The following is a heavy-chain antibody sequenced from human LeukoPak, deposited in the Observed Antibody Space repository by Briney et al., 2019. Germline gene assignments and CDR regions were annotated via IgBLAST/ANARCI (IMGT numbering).Heavy chain of an antibody. D-gene: IGHD3-3*01. J-gene: IGHJ4*02. CDR2: IWYDGSNK. V-gene: IGHV3-33*08. CDR3: ARGSPDDFDY. CDR1: GFKFDMHG. Sequence: GGSLRLSCAASGFKFDMHGMHWVRQAPGKGLEWVAVIWYDGSNKCYADSVKGRFTISRDNSKNTLYLQMNSLRAEDTAVYYCARGSPDDFDYWGQGTLVTVSS.